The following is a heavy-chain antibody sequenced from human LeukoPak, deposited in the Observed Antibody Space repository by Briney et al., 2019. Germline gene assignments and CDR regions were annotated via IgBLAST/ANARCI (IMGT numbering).Heavy chain of an antibody. CDR1: GISITTFY. CDR3: ARYDLSTLDE. V-gene: IGHV4-59*01. J-gene: IGHJ4*02. D-gene: IGHD2-2*01. Sequence: PAETLSLPCTVSGISITTFYWAWIRQPPGKGLEWIGYIHHSDLTDYIPSLKNRVTISVDTSKNQFSLRLHSVTSADTAVYFCARYDLSTLDEWGPGTKVTVSS. CDR2: IHHSDLT.